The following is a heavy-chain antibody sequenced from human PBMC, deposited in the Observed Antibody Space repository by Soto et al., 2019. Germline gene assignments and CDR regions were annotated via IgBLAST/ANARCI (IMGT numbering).Heavy chain of an antibody. CDR3: AREVPGVTSFDY. J-gene: IGHJ4*02. Sequence: QVQLVQSGPEMMQPGASVKVSCKASGYASLSYAMHWVRQVHGQVYEWLGWINAGVDGTMYSERFQGRVRITRDTSAITFYMELNALTSEYTAVYYCAREVPGVTSFDYWGQGTLVIVSS. CDR1: GYASLSYA. V-gene: IGHV1-3*01. CDR2: INAGVDGT. D-gene: IGHD3-10*01.